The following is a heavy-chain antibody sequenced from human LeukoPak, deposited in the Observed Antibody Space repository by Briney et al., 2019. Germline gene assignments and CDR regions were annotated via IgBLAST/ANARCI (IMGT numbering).Heavy chain of an antibody. CDR2: IYYSGST. Sequence: PSETLSLTCTVSGGSISSSSYYWGWIRQPPGKGLEWIGSIYYSGSTYYNPSLKSRVTISVDTSKNQFSLKLNSVTAADTAVYYCARDVVVTAISRWFDPWGQGTLVTVSS. CDR1: GGSISSSSYY. V-gene: IGHV4-39*07. CDR3: ARDVVVTAISRWFDP. J-gene: IGHJ5*02. D-gene: IGHD2-21*02.